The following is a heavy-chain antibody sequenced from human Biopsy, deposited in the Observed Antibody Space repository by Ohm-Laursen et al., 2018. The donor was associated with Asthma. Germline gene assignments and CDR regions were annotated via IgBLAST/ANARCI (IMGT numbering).Heavy chain of an antibody. J-gene: IGHJ5*02. V-gene: IGHV4-59*07. CDR2: IHDSGST. CDR1: GDSISNYY. D-gene: IGHD1-14*01. Sequence: SDTLSLTCSVSGDSISNYYWNWIRQPPGKGLERIGYIHDSGSTTYNPSLKSRVTIYLDRSKDQFSLRLTSVTSADTALYYCARFLTRRTGWFDPWGQGTLVTVSS. CDR3: ARFLTRRTGWFDP.